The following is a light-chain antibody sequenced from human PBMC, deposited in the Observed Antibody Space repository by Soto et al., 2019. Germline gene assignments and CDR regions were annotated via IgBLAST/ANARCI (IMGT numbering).Light chain of an antibody. Sequence: DIQITQSPSTLSASIGDRVTITCRASQSISRWVAWYQQKPGEATNVLIWDASSLQRGVPSRFSGSGSGTEFTLTISSLQPDDFANYYCQQYNDYYTWTFGQGTKVDIK. CDR3: QQYNDYYTWT. V-gene: IGKV1-5*01. CDR2: DAS. CDR1: QSISRW. J-gene: IGKJ1*01.